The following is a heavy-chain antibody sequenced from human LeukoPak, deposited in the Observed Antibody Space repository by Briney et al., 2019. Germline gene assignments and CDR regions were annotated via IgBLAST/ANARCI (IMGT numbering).Heavy chain of an antibody. Sequence: GGSLRLSCAASGFTFSSYAMSWVRQAPGKGLEWVSAISGSGGSTYYADSVKGRFTISRDNSKNTLYLQMNSLRAEDTAVYYCAKDLRGAVVPAAIFDYWGQGTLVTVSS. CDR1: GFTFSSYA. D-gene: IGHD2-2*01. CDR2: ISGSGGST. CDR3: AKDLRGAVVPAAIFDY. V-gene: IGHV3-23*01. J-gene: IGHJ4*02.